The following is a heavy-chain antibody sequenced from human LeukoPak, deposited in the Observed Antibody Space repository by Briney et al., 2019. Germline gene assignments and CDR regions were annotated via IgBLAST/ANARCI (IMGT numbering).Heavy chain of an antibody. J-gene: IGHJ6*02. CDR1: GYTFTSYG. CDR3: ARERGYDYGADYYYGMDV. D-gene: IGHD4-17*01. Sequence: ASVKVSCKASGYTFTSYGISWVRQAPGQWLEWMGWISAYNGNTNYAQKLQGRVTMTTDTSTSTAYMELRSLRSDDTAVYYCARERGYDYGADYYYGMDVWGQGTTVTVSS. CDR2: ISAYNGNT. V-gene: IGHV1-18*01.